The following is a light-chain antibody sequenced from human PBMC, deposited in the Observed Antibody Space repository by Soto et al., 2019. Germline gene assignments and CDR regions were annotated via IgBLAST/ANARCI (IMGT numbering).Light chain of an antibody. CDR1: QSINAW. CDR2: DAS. Sequence: IQMTQSPSTLSASVVDRVTLTCRASQSINAWLAWYQQKPGKAPKLLIYDASSLESGVPSRFSGSGSGTEFTLTISSLQSDDFAVYFCQKYSDWPITFGQGTRLEIK. CDR3: QKYSDWPIT. J-gene: IGKJ5*01. V-gene: IGKV1-5*01.